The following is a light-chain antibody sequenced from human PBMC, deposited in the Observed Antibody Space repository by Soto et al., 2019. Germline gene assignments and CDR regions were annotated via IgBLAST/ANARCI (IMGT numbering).Light chain of an antibody. CDR1: QSVLYSSNNKNY. CDR3: QQYYSTPRT. Sequence: DIVMTQSPDSLAVSLGERATINCKSSQSVLYSSNNKNYLAWYQQKPVQPPKLLIYWASTRESGVPDRFSGSGSGTDFTFTISSLPAEDVAVYYCQQYYSTPRTFGQGTKVEIK. J-gene: IGKJ1*01. CDR2: WAS. V-gene: IGKV4-1*01.